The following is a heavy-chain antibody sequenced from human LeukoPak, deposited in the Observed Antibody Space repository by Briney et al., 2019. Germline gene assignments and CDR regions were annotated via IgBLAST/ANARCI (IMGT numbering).Heavy chain of an antibody. J-gene: IGHJ6*03. Sequence: GESLKISCKGSGYSFTSYWIGWVRQMPGKGLEWMGIIYPGDSDTRYSPSFQGQVTISADKSISTAYLQWSSLKASDTAMYYCARGPYYYGSGSYYTPPYYMDVWGKGTTVTVSS. CDR2: IYPGDSDT. D-gene: IGHD3-10*01. V-gene: IGHV5-51*01. CDR3: ARGPYYYGSGSYYTPPYYMDV. CDR1: GYSFTSYW.